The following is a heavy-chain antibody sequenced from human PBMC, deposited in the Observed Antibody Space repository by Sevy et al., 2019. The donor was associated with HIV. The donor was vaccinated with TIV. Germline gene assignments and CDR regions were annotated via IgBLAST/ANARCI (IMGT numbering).Heavy chain of an antibody. Sequence: GGSLRLSCAASGFTFSNAWMSWVRQAPGKGLEWVGRIKSKTDGGTTDYAAPVKGRFTISRDDSKNTLYLQMNSLKTEDTAVYYCTTGTTMIVVVTHWGQGTLVTVSS. D-gene: IGHD3-22*01. CDR2: IKSKTDGGTT. J-gene: IGHJ4*02. V-gene: IGHV3-15*01. CDR3: TTGTTMIVVVTH. CDR1: GFTFSNAW.